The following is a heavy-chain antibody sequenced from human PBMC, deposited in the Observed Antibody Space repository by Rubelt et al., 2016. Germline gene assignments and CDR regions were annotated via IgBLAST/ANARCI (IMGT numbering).Heavy chain of an antibody. Sequence: QVQLQESGPGLVKPSETLSLTCTVSGGSISSYYWSWIRQPPGKGLEWIGYIYYSGSTNYNPSLKSRVTISVDTSKNQFSLKLSSVTAADTAVYYCARLGSGSYVPYYFDYWGQGTLVTVSS. V-gene: IGHV4-59*01. CDR2: IYYSGST. CDR3: ARLGSGSYVPYYFDY. J-gene: IGHJ4*02. CDR1: GGSISSYY. D-gene: IGHD1-26*01.